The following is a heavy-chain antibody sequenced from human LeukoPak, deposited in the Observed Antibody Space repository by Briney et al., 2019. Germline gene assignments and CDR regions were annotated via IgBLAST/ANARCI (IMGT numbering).Heavy chain of an antibody. CDR3: ARPLRYCSSTSCYALDY. Sequence: ASVKVSCKASGYTFTGYYIHWVRQAPGQGLEWMGWINPNSGGTNYAQKFQGRVTMTRDTSISTAYMELRRLRSDDTAVYYCARPLRYCSSTSCYALDYWGQGTLVTVSS. CDR1: GYTFTGYY. CDR2: INPNSGGT. D-gene: IGHD2-2*01. J-gene: IGHJ4*02. V-gene: IGHV1-2*02.